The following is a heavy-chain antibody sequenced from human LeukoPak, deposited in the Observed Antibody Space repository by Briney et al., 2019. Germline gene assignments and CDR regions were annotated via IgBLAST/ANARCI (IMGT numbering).Heavy chain of an antibody. V-gene: IGHV1-2*02. Sequence: ASVRVSCKASGYTFTGYYMHWVRQAPGQGLEWMGWINPNSGGTNYAQKFQGRVTMTRDTSISTAYMELSRLRSDDTAVYYCARGEAEVADAFDIWGQGTMVTVSS. CDR1: GYTFTGYY. CDR3: ARGEAEVADAFDI. D-gene: IGHD3-16*01. J-gene: IGHJ3*02. CDR2: INPNSGGT.